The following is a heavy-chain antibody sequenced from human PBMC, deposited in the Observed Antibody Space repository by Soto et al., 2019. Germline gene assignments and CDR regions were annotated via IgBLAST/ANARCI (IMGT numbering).Heavy chain of an antibody. Sequence: QVQLVESGGDVVQPGRSLRLSCETSGFSFSSYVLHWVRQAPGKGLEWVAVLSYYERDKYYADSVKGRFTISRDNSKNKLYLQMNSLRTEDTAVYYCAREGSGDAYSAGGAMDCWGQGTLVTVSS. CDR3: AREGSGDAYSAGGAMDC. J-gene: IGHJ4*02. CDR1: GFSFSSYV. D-gene: IGHD4-4*01. V-gene: IGHV3-30*04. CDR2: LSYYERDK.